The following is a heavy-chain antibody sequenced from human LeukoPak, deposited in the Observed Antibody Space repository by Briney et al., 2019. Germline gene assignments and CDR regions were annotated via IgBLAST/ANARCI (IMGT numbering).Heavy chain of an antibody. CDR1: GGSISSGGYY. CDR2: IYYSGST. V-gene: IGHV4-31*03. D-gene: IGHD1-14*01. Sequence: SETLSLTCTVSGGSISSGGYYWSWIRQHPGKGLEWIGYIYYSGSTYYNPSLMSRVTISVDTSKNQFSLKLSSVTAADTAVYYCARGTLPDRATDYWGQGTLVTVSS. CDR3: ARGTLPDRATDY. J-gene: IGHJ4*02.